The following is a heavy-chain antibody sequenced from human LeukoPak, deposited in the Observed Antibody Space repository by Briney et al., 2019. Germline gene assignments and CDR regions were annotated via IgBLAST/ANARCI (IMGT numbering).Heavy chain of an antibody. V-gene: IGHV1-69*04. CDR1: GGTFSSYA. CDR3: AAPGEQLVDFDY. CDR2: IIPILGIA. Sequence: SVKVSCKASGGTFSSYAISWVRQAPGQGLEWMGRIIPILGIANYAQKFQGRVTITANKSTSTAYMELSSLRSEDTAVYYCAAPGEQLVDFDYWGQGTLVTVSS. D-gene: IGHD6-6*01. J-gene: IGHJ4*02.